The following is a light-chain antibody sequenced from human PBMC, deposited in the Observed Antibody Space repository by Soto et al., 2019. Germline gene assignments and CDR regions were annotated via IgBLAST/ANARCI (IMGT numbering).Light chain of an antibody. Sequence: QSVLTQPASVSGSPGQSITISGTGTSSDIGAYNYVSWYQQHPGKAPKLLIYEVTNRPSGVSDRFSGSKSGNTASLTISGLQAEDEANYYCNSYPTLSNRVFGTGTKVTVL. J-gene: IGLJ1*01. CDR2: EVT. CDR3: NSYPTLSNRV. V-gene: IGLV2-14*01. CDR1: SSDIGAYNY.